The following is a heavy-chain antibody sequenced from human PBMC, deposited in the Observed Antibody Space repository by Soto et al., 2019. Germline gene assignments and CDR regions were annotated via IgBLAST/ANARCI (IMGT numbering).Heavy chain of an antibody. CDR1: GFTFSNYW. D-gene: IGHD6-19*01. V-gene: IGHV3-74*01. Sequence: LRLSCAASGFTFSNYWMDWVRQVPGKGLMWVSRINSDGSSTVHADSVKGRFTISRDNAKSTLYLQMNSLTAEDTAVYYCARNPAPSGWYDYWGQGALVTVSS. CDR2: INSDGSST. CDR3: ARNPAPSGWYDY. J-gene: IGHJ4*02.